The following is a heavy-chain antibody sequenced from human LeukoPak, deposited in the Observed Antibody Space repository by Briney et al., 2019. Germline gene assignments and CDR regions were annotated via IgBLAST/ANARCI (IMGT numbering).Heavy chain of an antibody. J-gene: IGHJ4*02. V-gene: IGHV1-24*01. Sequence: ASVKVSCKVSGYTLTELSMHWVRQAPGKGLEWMGGFDPEDGERIYAQKFQGRVTITEDTSTDTAYMDLSSLRSEDTAIYYCATTVFGVLTSFDYWGQGTLVTVSS. D-gene: IGHD3-3*01. CDR2: FDPEDGER. CDR1: GYTLTELS. CDR3: ATTVFGVLTSFDY.